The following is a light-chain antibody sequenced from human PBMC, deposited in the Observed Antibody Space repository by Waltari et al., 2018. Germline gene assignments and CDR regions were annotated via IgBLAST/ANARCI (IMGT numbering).Light chain of an antibody. CDR3: QQGARGAFT. Sequence: DIQMTQSPSSLSASVGDRVTITCRASQSISTYLNWYQQKPGKAPNVLIYDATNLQSWVPSRFSGSGSGTEFSLTISSLQPEDFATYYCQQGARGAFTFGPGTTVDI. V-gene: IGKV1-39*01. J-gene: IGKJ3*01. CDR1: QSISTY. CDR2: DAT.